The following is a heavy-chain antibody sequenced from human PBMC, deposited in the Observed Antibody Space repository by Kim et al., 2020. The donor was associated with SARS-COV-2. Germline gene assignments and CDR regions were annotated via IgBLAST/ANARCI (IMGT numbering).Heavy chain of an antibody. J-gene: IGHJ4*02. V-gene: IGHV3-23*01. D-gene: IGHD6-19*01. CDR3: AEAGYGGSGWHAYYDY. Sequence: SVRGRFTISKDKSKNTLYLQMNSLTSKCTAVYYCAEAGYGGSGWHAYYDYWGQGTLVTVSS.